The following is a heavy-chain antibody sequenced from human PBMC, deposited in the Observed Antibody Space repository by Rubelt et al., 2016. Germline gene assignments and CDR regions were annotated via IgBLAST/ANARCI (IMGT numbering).Heavy chain of an antibody. Sequence: QITLKESGRTLVKPTQTLTLTCTFSGFSLSPSVVGVGWIRQPPGKALEWLALIYWDDDKRYSPSRKSRLTITKETYKNQVCRTMTKMDPVETAEYDWAHRLSDDSSGYNVEDGFDPWGQGTLVTGSS. CDR3: AHRLSDDSSGYNVEDGFDP. CDR2: IYWDDDK. CDR1: GFSLSPSVVG. J-gene: IGHJ5*02. V-gene: IGHV2-5*02. D-gene: IGHD3-22*01.